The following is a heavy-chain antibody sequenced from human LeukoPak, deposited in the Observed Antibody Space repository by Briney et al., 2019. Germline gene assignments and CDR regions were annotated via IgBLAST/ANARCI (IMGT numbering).Heavy chain of an antibody. V-gene: IGHV1-69*13. J-gene: IGHJ3*02. CDR1: GGTFGSYA. D-gene: IGHD2-15*01. CDR3: AREDCSGGSCSSDAFDI. Sequence: SVTVSCTASGGTFGSYAISWVRQAPGQGLEWMGGIIPIFGTANYAQKFQGRVTITADESTSTAYMELSSLRSEDTAVYYCAREDCSGGSCSSDAFDIWGQGTMVTVSS. CDR2: IIPIFGTA.